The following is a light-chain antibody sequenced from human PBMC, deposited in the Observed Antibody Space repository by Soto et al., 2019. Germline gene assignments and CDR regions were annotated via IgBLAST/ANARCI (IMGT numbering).Light chain of an antibody. CDR2: DVS. V-gene: IGLV2-14*01. CDR3: SSYTSSRTIV. Sequence: QSALTQPASVSGSPGQSITISCTGTSSDVGGYNYVSWYQQHPGKAPKLMIYDVSNRPSGVSNRFSGSKSGNTASLTISGLQAEYEADYYCSSYTSSRTIVFGTGTKVTVL. CDR1: SSDVGGYNY. J-gene: IGLJ1*01.